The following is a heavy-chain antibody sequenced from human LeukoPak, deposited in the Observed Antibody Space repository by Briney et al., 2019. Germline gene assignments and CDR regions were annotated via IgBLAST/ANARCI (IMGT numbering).Heavy chain of an antibody. J-gene: IGHJ3*01. CDR2: IYYTGTA. Sequence: PSETLSLTCTVSGGSMSRYYWSWIRQSPGIELESIGYIYYTGTANYNPSLKSRVTISVDTSNNQFSLKLTSVTAADTAVYYCARQSASTYDNSKLWPDAVDVWGQGTMVTVSS. V-gene: IGHV4-59*08. CDR1: GGSMSRYY. D-gene: IGHD2-21*01. CDR3: ARQSASTYDNSKLWPDAVDV.